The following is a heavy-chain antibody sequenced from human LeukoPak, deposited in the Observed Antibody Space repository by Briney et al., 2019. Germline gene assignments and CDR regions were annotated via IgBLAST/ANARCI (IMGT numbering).Heavy chain of an antibody. CDR2: INPSGGST. CDR3: ARGHGSGSYGNYYYMDV. CDR1: GYTFTIYY. J-gene: IGHJ6*03. V-gene: IGHV1-46*01. Sequence: ASVKVSCKASGYTFTIYYMHWVRQAPGQGLEWMGLINPSGGSTSYAQKFQGRVTMTRDTSTSTVYMELSSLRSEDTAVYYCARGHGSGSYGNYYYMDVWGKGTTVTISS. D-gene: IGHD3-10*01.